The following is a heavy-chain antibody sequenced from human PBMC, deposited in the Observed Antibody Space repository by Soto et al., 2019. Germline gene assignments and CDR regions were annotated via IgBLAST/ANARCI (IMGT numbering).Heavy chain of an antibody. J-gene: IGHJ5*02. CDR3: ARYSGYEGLRFDP. D-gene: IGHD5-12*01. V-gene: IGHV4-30-4*01. CDR1: GGSISSGDYY. Sequence: SGTLSLTCTVSGGSISSGDYYWSWIRQPPGKGLEWIGYIYYSGSTYYNPSLKSRVTISVDTSKNQFSLKLSSVTAADTAVYYCARYSGYEGLRFDPWGQGTLVTVSS. CDR2: IYYSGST.